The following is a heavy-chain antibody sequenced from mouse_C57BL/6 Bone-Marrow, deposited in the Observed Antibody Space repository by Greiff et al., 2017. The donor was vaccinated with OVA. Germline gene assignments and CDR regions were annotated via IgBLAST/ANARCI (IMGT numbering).Heavy chain of an antibody. Sequence: HVQLQQSGAELARPGASVKMSCQASGYTFTSYTMHWVKQRPGQGLEWIVYINPSSGYHKYNQKFKDKATLTAAQSSSTAYMQLSSLTSEDSAVYYCAREDGNWFAYWGQGTLVTVSA. V-gene: IGHV1-4*01. CDR2: INPSSGYH. CDR3: AREDGNWFAY. D-gene: IGHD2-1*01. CDR1: GYTFTSYT. J-gene: IGHJ3*01.